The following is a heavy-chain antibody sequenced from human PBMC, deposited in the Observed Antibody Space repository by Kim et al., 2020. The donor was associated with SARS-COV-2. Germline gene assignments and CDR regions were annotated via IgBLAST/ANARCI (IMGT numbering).Heavy chain of an antibody. CDR3: AKDGIYRGNTWSNWFDP. Sequence: VMGRFTISRDNSKKTLYLQMNSLGAEETAVYYCAKDGIYRGNTWSNWFDPWGQGTLVTVSS. D-gene: IGHD3-10*01. V-gene: IGHV3-30*02. J-gene: IGHJ5*02.